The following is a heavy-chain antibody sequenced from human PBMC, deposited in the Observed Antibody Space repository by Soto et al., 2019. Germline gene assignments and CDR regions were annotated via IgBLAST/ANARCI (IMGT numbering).Heavy chain of an antibody. D-gene: IGHD2-21*01. V-gene: IGHV5-51*01. J-gene: IGHJ4*02. CDR3: ARPYRDGYKNGFKI. Sequence: GESLKISCKASGYSFRNYWIAWVRQMPGKGLEYVGHIYPDDSDTRYNPSFQGQVTISADTSLSTAFLQWSSLEASDTGIYFCARPYRDGYKNGFKIWGQGTLVTVSS. CDR1: GYSFRNYW. CDR2: IYPDDSDT.